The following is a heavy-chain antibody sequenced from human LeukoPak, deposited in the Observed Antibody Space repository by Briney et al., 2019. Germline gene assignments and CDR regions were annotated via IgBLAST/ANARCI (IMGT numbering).Heavy chain of an antibody. Sequence: ALVKVSCKASGYTFTSYYMHWVRQAPGQGLEWMGIINPSGDSTSYEQRFQGRLTMTWDTSTNTVYMELSSLRSEDTAVYYCARHPSPQLHHFDYWGQGTLVTVSS. V-gene: IGHV1-46*01. CDR1: GYTFTSYY. CDR3: ARHPSPQLHHFDY. J-gene: IGHJ4*02. CDR2: INPSGDST. D-gene: IGHD2-2*01.